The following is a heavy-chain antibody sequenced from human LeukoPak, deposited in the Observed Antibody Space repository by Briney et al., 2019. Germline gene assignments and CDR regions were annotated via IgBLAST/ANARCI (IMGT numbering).Heavy chain of an antibody. J-gene: IGHJ4*02. V-gene: IGHV3-21*01. CDR2: ISSSSSYI. Sequence: PGGSLRLSCAASGFTLSSYSMNWVRQAPGKGLEWVSSISSSSSYIYYADSVKGRFTISRDNAKNSLYLQMNSLRAEDTAVYYCARGSITIFGVVTYFDYWGQGTLVTVSS. CDR3: ARGSITIFGVVTYFDY. CDR1: GFTLSSYS. D-gene: IGHD3-3*01.